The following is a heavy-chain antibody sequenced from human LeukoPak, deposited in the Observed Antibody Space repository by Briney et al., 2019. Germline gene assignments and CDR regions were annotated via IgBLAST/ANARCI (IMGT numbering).Heavy chain of an antibody. V-gene: IGHV3-64*01. CDR3: ARDRVVGAYYYYYYMDV. J-gene: IGHJ6*03. CDR1: GFTFSSYA. CDR2: ISSNGGST. Sequence: PGGSLRLTCAASGFTFSSYAMHWVRQAPGKGLEYVSAISSNGGSTYYANSVKGRFTISRDNSKNTLYLQMGSLRAEDMAVYYCARDRVVGAYYYYYYMDVWGKGTTVTVSS. D-gene: IGHD1-26*01.